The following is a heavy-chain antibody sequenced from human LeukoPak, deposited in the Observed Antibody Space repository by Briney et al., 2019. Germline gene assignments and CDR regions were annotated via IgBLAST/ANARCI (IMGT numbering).Heavy chain of an antibody. CDR3: ARLTALAGHRGAFDI. J-gene: IGHJ3*02. CDR2: IYYNGNT. D-gene: IGHD6-19*01. CDR1: GGSIGGHTFY. V-gene: IGHV4-39*01. Sequence: KPSETLSLTCNVSGGSIGGHTFYWDWIRQPPGKGLGWIATIYYNGNTFYNPSLKSRVAISIDMSKSQFSLHLSSVTAADTAIYYCARLTALAGHRGAFDIWGPGTMVTVSS.